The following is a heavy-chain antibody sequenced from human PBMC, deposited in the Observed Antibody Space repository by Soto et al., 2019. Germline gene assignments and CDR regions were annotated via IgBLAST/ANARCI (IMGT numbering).Heavy chain of an antibody. J-gene: IGHJ6*03. CDR1: GFTFINSA. Sequence: GVSLRLSCAASGFTFINSAIYWVRQAPGKGLEWVSGISGSGSTTYYADSVKGRFTISRDNSKNTVFLQMNSLRAEDTAKYYCAKPPLMAYYYMGVWGKGTTVTVSS. CDR2: ISGSGSTT. CDR3: AKPPLMAYYYMGV. D-gene: IGHD3-10*01. V-gene: IGHV3-23*01.